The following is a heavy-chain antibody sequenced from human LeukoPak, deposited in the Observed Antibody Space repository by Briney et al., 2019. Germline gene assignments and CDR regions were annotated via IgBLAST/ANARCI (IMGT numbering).Heavy chain of an antibody. J-gene: IGHJ4*02. CDR3: ARARLRRYGSGEFDY. D-gene: IGHD3-10*01. Sequence: PSETLSLTCTVSGGSISSSSYYWGWIRQPPGKGLEWIGSIYYSGSTYYNPSLKSRVTISVDTSKNQFSLKLSSVTAADTAVYYCARARLRRYGSGEFDYWGQGTLVTVSS. CDR2: IYYSGST. CDR1: GGSISSSSYY. V-gene: IGHV4-39*01.